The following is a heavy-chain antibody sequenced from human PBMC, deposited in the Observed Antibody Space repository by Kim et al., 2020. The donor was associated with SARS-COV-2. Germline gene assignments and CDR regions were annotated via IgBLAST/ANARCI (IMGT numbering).Heavy chain of an antibody. CDR1: GFTFSSYS. CDR2: ISSSSSTI. J-gene: IGHJ2*01. CDR3: ARDEEYSSSWLGSEQKNWYFDL. V-gene: IGHV3-48*02. Sequence: GGSLRLSCAASGFTFSSYSMNWVRQAPGKGLEWVSYISSSSSTIYYADSVKGRFTISRDNAKNSLYLQMNSLRDEDTAVYYCARDEEYSSSWLGSEQKNWYFDLWGRGTLVTVSS. D-gene: IGHD6-13*01.